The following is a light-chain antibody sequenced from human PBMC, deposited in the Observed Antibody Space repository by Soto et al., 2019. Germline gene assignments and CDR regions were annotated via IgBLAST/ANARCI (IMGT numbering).Light chain of an antibody. CDR2: SNN. J-gene: IGLJ2*01. CDR3: AAWDDSLNGDVV. V-gene: IGLV1-44*01. Sequence: QSVLTQPPSASGTPGQRVTISCSGGSSNIGSNTVNWYQQLPGTAPKLLIYSNNQRPSGVPDRFSGSKSGTSASLAISGLQSEDEADYYCAAWDDSLNGDVVFGGGTQLTVL. CDR1: SSNIGSNT.